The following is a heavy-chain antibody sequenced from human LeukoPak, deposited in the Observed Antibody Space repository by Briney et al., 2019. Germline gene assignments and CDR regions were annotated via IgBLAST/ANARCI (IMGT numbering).Heavy chain of an antibody. CDR3: ARVRPWGSPIDY. Sequence: ASVKVSCKASGYTFTSYAMHWVRQAPGQRLEWMGWINAGSGNTKYSQKFQGRVTITRDTSASTAYMELSSLRSEDTAVYYCARVRPWGSPIDYWGQGTLVTVSS. D-gene: IGHD3-16*01. CDR1: GYTFTSYA. V-gene: IGHV1-3*01. J-gene: IGHJ4*02. CDR2: INAGSGNT.